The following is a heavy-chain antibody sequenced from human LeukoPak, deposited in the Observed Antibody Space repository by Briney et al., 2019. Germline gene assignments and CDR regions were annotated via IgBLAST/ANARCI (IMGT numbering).Heavy chain of an antibody. CDR3: ARQVGGSFDY. CDR2: IIPIFGTA. Sequence: GASVKVSCKASGGTFSSYAISWVRQAPGQGLEWMGGIIPIFGTANYAQKFQGRVTITADESTSTGYMELSSLRSDDTAVYYCARQVGGSFDYWGQGTLVTVSS. CDR1: GGTFSSYA. V-gene: IGHV1-69*13. D-gene: IGHD3-10*01. J-gene: IGHJ4*02.